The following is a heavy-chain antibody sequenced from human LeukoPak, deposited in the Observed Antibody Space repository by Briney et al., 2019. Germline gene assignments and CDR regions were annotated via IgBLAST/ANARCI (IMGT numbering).Heavy chain of an antibody. D-gene: IGHD3-10*01. V-gene: IGHV1-8*01. J-gene: IGHJ6*02. CDR3: ARRLTGSGSYGMDV. Sequence: ASVKVSCKASGYTFTSYDINWVRQATGQGLEWMGWMNPNSGNTGYAQKFQGRVTMTRNTSISTAYMELSSLRSEDTAVYYCARRLTGSGSYGMDVWGQGTTVTVSS. CDR2: MNPNSGNT. CDR1: GYTFTSYD.